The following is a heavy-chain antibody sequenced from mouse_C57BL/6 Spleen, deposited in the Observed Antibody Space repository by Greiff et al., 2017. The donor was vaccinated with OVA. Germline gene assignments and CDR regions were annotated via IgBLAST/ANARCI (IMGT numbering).Heavy chain of an antibody. Sequence: EVQLVESGGGLVQPGGSMKLSCVASGFTFSNYWMNWVRQSPEKGLEWVAQIRLKSDNYATHYAESVKGRFTISRDDSKSSVYLQMNNLRAEDTGIYYCTEGDPEGFAYWGQGTLVTVSA. V-gene: IGHV6-3*01. D-gene: IGHD3-3*01. CDR3: TEGDPEGFAY. CDR2: IRLKSDNYAT. CDR1: GFTFSNYW. J-gene: IGHJ3*01.